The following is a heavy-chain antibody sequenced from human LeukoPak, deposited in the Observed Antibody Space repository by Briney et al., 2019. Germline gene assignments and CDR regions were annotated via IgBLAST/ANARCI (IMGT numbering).Heavy chain of an antibody. V-gene: IGHV3-33*05. CDR1: GFSLSNHG. CDR2: VTYDGNHK. J-gene: IGHJ4*02. CDR3: ARGSCSGGSCPNDF. D-gene: IGHD2-15*01. Sequence: PGGSLRLACSASGFSLSNHGMNWVRQAPGKGLEWVAVVTYDGNHKNYADSVKGRFTISRDNSKKTLYLQMNSLRAEDTAVFYCARGSCSGGSCPNDFWGQGTLVTVSS.